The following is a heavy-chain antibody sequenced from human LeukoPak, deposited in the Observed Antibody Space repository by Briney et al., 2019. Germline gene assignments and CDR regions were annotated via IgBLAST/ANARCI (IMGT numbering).Heavy chain of an antibody. D-gene: IGHD6-19*01. J-gene: IGHJ4*02. CDR2: ISWNSGSI. CDR3: AKDIEIVVAGTSYFDY. CDR1: GFTFDDYA. V-gene: IGHV3-9*01. Sequence: GGSLRLSCAASGFTFDDYAMHWVRQAPGKGLEWVSGISWNSGSIGYADSVKGRFTISRDNAKNSLYLQMNSLRAEDTALYYCAKDIEIVVAGTSYFDYWGQGTLVTVSS.